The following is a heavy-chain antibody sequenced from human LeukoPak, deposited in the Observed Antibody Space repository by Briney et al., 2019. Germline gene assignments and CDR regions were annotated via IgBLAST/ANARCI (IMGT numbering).Heavy chain of an antibody. D-gene: IGHD3-10*01. J-gene: IGHJ4*02. CDR3: ARSQNYYGSGVY. V-gene: IGHV4-61*03. CDR1: GDSVSNGNYY. CDR2: IYYTGKT. Sequence: PSETLSLTCTVSGDSVSNGNYYWSWLRQPPGKALEWIGCIYYTGKTYYNPSLEGRVTILVDTSRNHFSVKLSSVTAADTAVYYCARSQNYYGSGVYWSQGTLVTVSS.